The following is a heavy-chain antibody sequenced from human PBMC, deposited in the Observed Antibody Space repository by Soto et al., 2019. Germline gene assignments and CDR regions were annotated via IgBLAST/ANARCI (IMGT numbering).Heavy chain of an antibody. CDR1: GGSISSGDYY. D-gene: IGHD3-3*01. Sequence: TLSLTCTVSGGSISSGDYYWSWIRQHPGKGLEWIGYIYYSGSTYYNPSLKSRVTISVDTSKNQFSLKLSSVTAADTAVYYCARYQKRQRITIFGVVRDWYFDYWGQGTLVTVSS. CDR3: ARYQKRQRITIFGVVRDWYFDY. J-gene: IGHJ4*02. V-gene: IGHV4-31*03. CDR2: IYYSGST.